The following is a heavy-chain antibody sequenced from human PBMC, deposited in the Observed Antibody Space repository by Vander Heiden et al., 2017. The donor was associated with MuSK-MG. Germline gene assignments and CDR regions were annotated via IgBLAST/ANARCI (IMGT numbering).Heavy chain of an antibody. CDR1: GGSFSGYY. CDR3: ARGLWGTSWFDY. CDR2: INHSGST. J-gene: IGHJ4*02. V-gene: IGHV4-34*01. Sequence: QVQLQQWGAGLLKPSETLSLTCAASGGSFSGYYWSWIRQPPGKGLEWIGEINHSGSTNYNPSLKSRVTISVDTSKNQFSLKLSSVTAADTAVYYCARGLWGTSWFDYWGQGTLVTVSS. D-gene: IGHD2-2*01.